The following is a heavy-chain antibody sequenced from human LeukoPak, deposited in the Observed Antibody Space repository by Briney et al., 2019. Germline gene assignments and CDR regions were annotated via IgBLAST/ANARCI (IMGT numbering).Heavy chain of an antibody. CDR2: ISSNGGST. CDR3: AREDSSSSFDY. J-gene: IGHJ4*02. D-gene: IGHD6-6*01. CDR1: GFTFSSYA. V-gene: IGHV3-64*01. Sequence: PGGSLRLSCAASGFTFSSYAMHWVRQAPGKGLEYVSAISSNGGSTYYANSVKGRFTISRDNSKNTLYLQMGSLRAEDMAVYYCAREDSSSSFDYWGQGTLVTVSS.